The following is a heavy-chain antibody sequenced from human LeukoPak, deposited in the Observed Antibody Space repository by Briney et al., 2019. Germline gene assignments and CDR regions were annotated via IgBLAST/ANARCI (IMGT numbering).Heavy chain of an antibody. CDR2: IYYSGST. V-gene: IGHV4-39*01. CDR3: ARVAHQRVATITDY. Sequence: SETLSLTCTVSGGSISSSSSYWGRIRQPPGKGLEWIGSIYYSGSTYYNPSLKSRVTISVDTSKNQFSLKLSSVTAADTAVYYCARVAHQRVATITDYWGQGTLVTVSS. J-gene: IGHJ4*02. D-gene: IGHD5-12*01. CDR1: GGSISSSSSY.